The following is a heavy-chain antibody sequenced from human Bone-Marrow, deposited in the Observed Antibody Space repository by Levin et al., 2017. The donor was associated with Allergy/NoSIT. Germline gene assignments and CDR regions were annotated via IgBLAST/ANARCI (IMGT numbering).Heavy chain of an antibody. J-gene: IGHJ4*02. Sequence: PGGSLRLSCAASGFTFSSYSMNWVRQAPGKGLEWVSSISSSSSYIYYADSVKGRFTISRDNAKNSLYLQMNSLRAEDTAVYYCARDNRLINCSGGSCYPYYFDYWGQGTLVTVSS. CDR1: GFTFSSYS. D-gene: IGHD2-15*01. CDR2: ISSSSSYI. V-gene: IGHV3-21*01. CDR3: ARDNRLINCSGGSCYPYYFDY.